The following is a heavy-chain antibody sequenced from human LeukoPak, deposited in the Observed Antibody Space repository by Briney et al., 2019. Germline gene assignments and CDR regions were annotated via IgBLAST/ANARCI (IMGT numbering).Heavy chain of an antibody. Sequence: GSLRLSCAASGFTVSSNYMSWVRQAPGKGLEWVSVIYSGGSTYYADSVKGRFTISRDNSKNTLYLQMNSLRAEDTAVYYCGVKYYFDYWGQGTLVTVSS. CDR1: GFTVSSNY. D-gene: IGHD4-23*01. CDR2: IYSGGST. CDR3: GVKYYFDY. V-gene: IGHV3-53*01. J-gene: IGHJ4*02.